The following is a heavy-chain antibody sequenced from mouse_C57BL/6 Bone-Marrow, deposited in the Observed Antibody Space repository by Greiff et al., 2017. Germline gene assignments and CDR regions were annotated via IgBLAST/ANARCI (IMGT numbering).Heavy chain of an antibody. CDR3: ARHSTVVGPMDY. Sequence: VQLQQSGAELVKPGASVKISCKASGYAFSSYWMNWVKQRPGKGLEWIGQIYPGDGDTNYNGKFKGKATLTAEQSSSTAYMQLSSLTSEDSAVYFCARHSTVVGPMDYWGQGTSVTVSS. V-gene: IGHV1-80*01. D-gene: IGHD1-1*01. J-gene: IGHJ4*01. CDR1: GYAFSSYW. CDR2: IYPGDGDT.